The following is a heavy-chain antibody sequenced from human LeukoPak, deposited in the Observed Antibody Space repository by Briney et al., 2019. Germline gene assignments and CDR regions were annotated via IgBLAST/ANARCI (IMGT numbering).Heavy chain of an antibody. V-gene: IGHV3-74*01. CDR3: ARGIAVAGTWFDP. D-gene: IGHD6-19*01. Sequence: PGGSLRLSCAASGFTFSSYWMHRVRQAPGKGLVWVSRINSDGSSTSYADSVKGRFTISRDNAKNTLYLQMNSLRAEDTAVYHCARGIAVAGTWFDPWGQGTLVTVSS. J-gene: IGHJ5*02. CDR2: INSDGSST. CDR1: GFTFSSYW.